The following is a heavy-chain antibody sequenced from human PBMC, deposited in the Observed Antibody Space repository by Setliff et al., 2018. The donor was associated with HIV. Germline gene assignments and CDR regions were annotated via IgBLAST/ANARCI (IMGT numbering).Heavy chain of an antibody. D-gene: IGHD3-10*01. V-gene: IGHV4-39*07. CDR1: GGSISSSGYY. J-gene: IGHJ6*03. Sequence: NPSETLSLTCSVSGGSISSSGYYWGWIRQPPGKGLEWIGEINHSGSTNYNPSLKSRVTISVDTSKNQFSLKLSSVTAADTAVYYCSRGRAKITMVRGNHMDVWGKGTTVTVSS. CDR3: SRGRAKITMVRGNHMDV. CDR2: INHSGST.